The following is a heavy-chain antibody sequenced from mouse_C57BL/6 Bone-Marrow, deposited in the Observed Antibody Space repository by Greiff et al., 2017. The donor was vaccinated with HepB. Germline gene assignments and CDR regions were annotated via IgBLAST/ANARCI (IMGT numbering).Heavy chain of an antibody. CDR3: ARSVYYGSSYGAWFAY. CDR1: GFTFTDYY. Sequence: EVQLQQSGPVLVKPGPSVKISCKASGFTFTDYYMHWVKQSHGKSLEWIGLVYPYNGGTSYNQKFKGKATLTVDTSSRPAYMELNSLTSEDSAVYYCARSVYYGSSYGAWFAYWGQGTLVTVSA. CDR2: VYPYNGGT. J-gene: IGHJ3*01. D-gene: IGHD1-1*01. V-gene: IGHV1-36*01.